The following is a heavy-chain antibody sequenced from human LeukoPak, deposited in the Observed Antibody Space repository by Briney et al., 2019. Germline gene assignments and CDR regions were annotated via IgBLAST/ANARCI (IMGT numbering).Heavy chain of an antibody. CDR1: GGSISSSSYY. D-gene: IGHD3-22*01. Sequence: SETLSLTCTVSGGSISSSSYYWGWIRQPPGKGLEWIGSIYYSGSTYYNPSLKSRVTISVDTSKNQFSLKLSSVTAADTAVCYCARQSLGATYYYDSSGYSPFDYWGQGTLVTVSS. J-gene: IGHJ4*02. CDR2: IYYSGST. V-gene: IGHV4-39*01. CDR3: ARQSLGATYYYDSSGYSPFDY.